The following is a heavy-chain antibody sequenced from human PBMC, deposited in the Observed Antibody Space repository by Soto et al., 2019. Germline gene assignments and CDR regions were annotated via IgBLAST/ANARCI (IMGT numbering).Heavy chain of an antibody. V-gene: IGHV3-33*06. Sequence: QVQLVESGGGVVQPGTSLRLSSAASGFAFSYHGIHWVRQAPGKGLEWVAVTWSGGRGEYYADSVRGRFTISRDNSKTTVYLQMNSLRVEDTAVYYCAKDDDTSSHYSLLDFRGQGTLVTVSS. CDR2: TWSGGRGE. CDR1: GFAFSYHG. D-gene: IGHD3-22*01. J-gene: IGHJ4*02. CDR3: AKDDDTSSHYSLLDF.